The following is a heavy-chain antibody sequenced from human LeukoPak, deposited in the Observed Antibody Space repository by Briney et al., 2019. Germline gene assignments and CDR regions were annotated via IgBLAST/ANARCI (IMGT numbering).Heavy chain of an antibody. Sequence: GASVKVSCKASGGTFSSYAISWVRQAPGQGLEWMGWMNPNSGNTGYAQKFQGRVTITRNTSISTAYMELSSLRSEDTAVYYCVIGYCSGGSCYDAFDIWGQGTMVTVSS. CDR1: GGTFSSYA. V-gene: IGHV1-8*03. D-gene: IGHD2-15*01. J-gene: IGHJ3*02. CDR2: MNPNSGNT. CDR3: VIGYCSGGSCYDAFDI.